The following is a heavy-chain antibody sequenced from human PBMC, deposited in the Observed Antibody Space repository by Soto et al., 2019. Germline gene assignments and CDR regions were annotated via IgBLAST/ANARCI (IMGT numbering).Heavy chain of an antibody. CDR2: IYWDDDK. CDR1: GFSLSTSGVG. V-gene: IGHV2-5*02. CDR3: AHIGGSGSYYPPDFDY. Sequence: QITLKESGPTLVKPTQTLTLTCTFSGFSLSTSGVGVGWIRQPPGKALEWLALIYWDDDKRYSPSLKSRLTITKDTSKTQVVLTMTNMDPVDTATYYCAHIGGSGSYYPPDFDYWGQGTLVTVSS. D-gene: IGHD3-10*01. J-gene: IGHJ4*02.